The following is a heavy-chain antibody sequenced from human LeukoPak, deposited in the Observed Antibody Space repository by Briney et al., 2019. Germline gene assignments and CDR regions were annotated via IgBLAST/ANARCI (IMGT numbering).Heavy chain of an antibody. CDR3: AKDPLWFGELPQPGDY. CDR2: IRYDGSNK. J-gene: IGHJ4*02. V-gene: IGHV3-30*02. Sequence: QPGGSLRLSCAASGFTFSSYGMHWVRQAPGKGLEWVAFIRYDGSNKYYADSVRGRFTISRDNSKNTLYLQMNSLRAEDTAVYYCAKDPLWFGELPQPGDYWGQGTLVTVSS. CDR1: GFTFSSYG. D-gene: IGHD3-10*01.